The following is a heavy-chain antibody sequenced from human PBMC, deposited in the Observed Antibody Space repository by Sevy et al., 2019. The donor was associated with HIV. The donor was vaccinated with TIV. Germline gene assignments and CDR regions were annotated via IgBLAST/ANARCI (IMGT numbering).Heavy chain of an antibody. CDR1: GYTFTGHY. Sequence: ASVQVSCKASGYTFTGHYMHWVRQAPGQGLEWMGWINPNSGSTDYAQKFQGRVTLTRDTSISTAYLELSRLTSDDTAVYYCARVFSYCRGGSGYSPYDAFDIWGQGTMVTVSS. CDR3: ARVFSYCRGGSGYSPYDAFDI. J-gene: IGHJ3*02. CDR2: INPNSGST. V-gene: IGHV1-2*02. D-gene: IGHD2-15*01.